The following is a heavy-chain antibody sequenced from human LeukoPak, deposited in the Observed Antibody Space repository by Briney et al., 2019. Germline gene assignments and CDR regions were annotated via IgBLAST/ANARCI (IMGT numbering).Heavy chain of an antibody. J-gene: IGHJ6*03. CDR3: ARDYGDFPYYYMDV. D-gene: IGHD4-17*01. CDR1: GFTVSSNY. CDR2: ISSSSTYI. Sequence: PGGSLRLSCAASGFTVSSNYMSWVRQAPGKGLEWVSSISSSSTYIYYADSVKGRFTISRDNAKNSLYLQMNSLRAEDTAVYYCARDYGDFPYYYMDVWGKGTTVTASS. V-gene: IGHV3-21*01.